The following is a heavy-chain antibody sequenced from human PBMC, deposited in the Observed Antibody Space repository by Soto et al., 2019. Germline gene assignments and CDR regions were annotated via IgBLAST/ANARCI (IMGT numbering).Heavy chain of an antibody. Sequence: XESLWLPGIVCGGPLGRFYWSWIRQPPGKGLEWIGYVFYTGRANYNASLKSRVSISLDTSNYQFSLKLSSVTAADTAVYYCARDGDGRMTTTPYYYNGMDVWGPGTTVTVSS. CDR1: GGPLGRFY. V-gene: IGHV4-59*13. J-gene: IGHJ6*02. CDR2: VFYTGRA. D-gene: IGHD4-4*01. CDR3: ARDGDGRMTTTPYYYNGMDV.